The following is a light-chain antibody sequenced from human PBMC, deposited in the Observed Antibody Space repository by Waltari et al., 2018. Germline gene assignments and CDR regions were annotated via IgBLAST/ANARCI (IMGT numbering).Light chain of an antibody. CDR1: QSIADN. V-gene: IGKV3-15*01. CDR2: GAS. CDR3: QQYNKWPPIT. Sequence: EIVMTQYPATLSVSPGERATFSCRASQSIADNLAWYQQKPAQAPRLLIYGASTRATGVPARFRGSGSGTEFTLTISSLQSEDVAVYYCQQYNKWPPITFGQGTRLEIK. J-gene: IGKJ5*01.